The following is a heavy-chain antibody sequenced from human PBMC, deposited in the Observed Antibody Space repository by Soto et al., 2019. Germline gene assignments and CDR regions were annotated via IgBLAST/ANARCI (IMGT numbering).Heavy chain of an antibody. CDR3: VKDFRCAD. CDR2: ISGDGADT. Sequence: PGGSLRLSCVASGFTFMSNGMSWVRQSPGKGLEWVSAISGDGADTYYADSVRGRFTISRDNSKNTLSLQMNSLRDEDTALYYCVKDFRCADWGQGTRVTVSS. J-gene: IGHJ4*02. V-gene: IGHV3-23*01. CDR1: GFTFMSNG.